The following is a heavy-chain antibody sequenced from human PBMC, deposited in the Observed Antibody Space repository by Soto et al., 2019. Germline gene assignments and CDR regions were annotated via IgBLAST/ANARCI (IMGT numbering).Heavy chain of an antibody. Sequence: EVQLVESGGGLVQPGGSLRLSCAASGFTVSSNYMSWVRQAPGKWLEWVSVIYSGGSTYYADAVKGRFTISRDNSKNTLYRQMNSLRAEDTAVYYFARQPDTYYYDSSGSGGGYWGQGTLVTVSS. CDR2: IYSGGST. J-gene: IGHJ4*02. CDR1: GFTVSSNY. V-gene: IGHV3-66*04. CDR3: ARQPDTYYYDSSGSGGGY. D-gene: IGHD3-22*01.